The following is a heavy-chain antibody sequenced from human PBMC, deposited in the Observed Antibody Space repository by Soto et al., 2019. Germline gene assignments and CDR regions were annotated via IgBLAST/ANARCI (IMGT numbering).Heavy chain of an antibody. CDR1: GFNFSSYG. J-gene: IGHJ4*02. D-gene: IGHD2-2*02. V-gene: IGHV3-30*18. CDR2: ISYDGSNK. Sequence: QVQLVESGGGVVQPGRSLRLSCAASGFNFSSYGMHRVRQAPGKGLEWVSVISYDGSNKYYADSVKGRFTISRDNSKNTLYLQMNSLKAEDTAVYYCAKDHVQAAAIPHFDYWGQGTLVTVSS. CDR3: AKDHVQAAAIPHFDY.